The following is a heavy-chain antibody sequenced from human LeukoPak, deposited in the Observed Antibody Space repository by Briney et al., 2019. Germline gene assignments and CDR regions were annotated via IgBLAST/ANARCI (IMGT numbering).Heavy chain of an antibody. V-gene: IGHV3-20*04. CDR2: INWNGGST. Sequence: GGSLRLSCAASGFTFDDYGMSWVRQAPGKGLEWVSGINWNGGSTGYADSVKGRFTISRDNAKNSLYLQMNSLRAEDTALYYCARTGLYDSQYYFDYWGQGTLVTVSS. D-gene: IGHD3-22*01. J-gene: IGHJ4*02. CDR1: GFTFDDYG. CDR3: ARTGLYDSQYYFDY.